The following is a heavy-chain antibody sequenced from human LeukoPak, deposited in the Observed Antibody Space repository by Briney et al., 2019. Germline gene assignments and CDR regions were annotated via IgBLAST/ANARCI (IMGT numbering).Heavy chain of an antibody. J-gene: IGHJ4*02. Sequence: GGSLRLSCAASGFIFSSYSMNWVRQAPGKGLEWVSSISSSSSYIYYADSVKGRFTISRDNAKNSLYLQMNSLRAEDTAVYYCAREATAKGNKDIDYWGQGTLVTVSS. V-gene: IGHV3-21*01. CDR2: ISSSSSYI. CDR1: GFIFSSYS. D-gene: IGHD4-23*01. CDR3: AREATAKGNKDIDY.